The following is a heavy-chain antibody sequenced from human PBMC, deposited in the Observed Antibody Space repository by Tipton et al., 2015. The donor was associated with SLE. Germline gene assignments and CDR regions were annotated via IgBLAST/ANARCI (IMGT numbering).Heavy chain of an antibody. J-gene: IGHJ5*02. Sequence: TLSLTCTVSGYSIFDGYYWGWIRQPPGKGPEWIGTIYHSGDTYYNPSLKSRVTISVDTSKNQFSLKLSSVTAADTAVYYCARAGGGDSNWFDPWGQGTLVTVSP. V-gene: IGHV4-38-2*02. CDR2: IYHSGDT. D-gene: IGHD2-21*01. CDR3: ARAGGGDSNWFDP. CDR1: GYSIFDGYY.